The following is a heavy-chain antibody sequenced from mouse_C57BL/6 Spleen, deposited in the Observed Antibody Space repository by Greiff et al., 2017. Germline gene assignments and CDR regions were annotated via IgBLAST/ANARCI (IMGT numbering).Heavy chain of an antibody. CDR3: ARNYDYDEYLDV. CDR1: GYTFTSYW. J-gene: IGHJ1*03. V-gene: IGHV1-7*01. CDR2: INPSSGYT. Sequence: VQLQQSGAELAKPGASVKLSCKASGYTFTSYWMHWVQQRPGQGLEWIGYINPSSGYTKYNQKFKDKATLTADKTSSTTYMQLSSLTYEDSAVYYCARNYDYDEYLDVWGTGTTVTVSS. D-gene: IGHD2-4*01.